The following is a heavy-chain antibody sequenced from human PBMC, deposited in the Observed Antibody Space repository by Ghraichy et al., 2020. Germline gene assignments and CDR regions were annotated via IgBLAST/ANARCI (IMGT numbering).Heavy chain of an antibody. CDR3: ARGLRLRLGAGGAYFDY. J-gene: IGHJ4*02. Sequence: ESLNISCAVYGGSFSGYYWSWIRQPPGKGLEWIGEINHSGSTNYNPSLKSRVTISVDTSKNQFSLKLSSVTAADTAVYYCARGLRLRLGAGGAYFDYWGQGTLVTVSS. D-gene: IGHD1-26*01. CDR1: GGSFSGYY. CDR2: INHSGST. V-gene: IGHV4-34*01.